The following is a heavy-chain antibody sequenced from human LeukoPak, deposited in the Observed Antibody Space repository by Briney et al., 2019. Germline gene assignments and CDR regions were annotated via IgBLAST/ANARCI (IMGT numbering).Heavy chain of an antibody. D-gene: IGHD1-26*01. CDR2: ISSSSSTI. CDR3: ARAYLSGSPDY. V-gene: IGHV3-48*01. J-gene: IGHJ4*02. CDR1: GFTFSTYG. Sequence: GGSLRLSCAASGFTFSTYGMNWVRQAPGKGLEWVSYISSSSSTIYYADSVKGRFTISRDNAKNSLYLQMNSLRAEDTAVYYCARAYLSGSPDYWGQGTLVTVSS.